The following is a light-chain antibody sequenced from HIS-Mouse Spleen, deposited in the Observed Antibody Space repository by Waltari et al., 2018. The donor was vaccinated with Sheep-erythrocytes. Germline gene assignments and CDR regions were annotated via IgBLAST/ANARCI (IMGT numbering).Light chain of an antibody. V-gene: IGLV2-23*01. Sequence: GSPGQSITISCTGTSSDVGSYNLVSWYQQHPGKAPKLMIYEGSKRPSGVSNRFSGFKSGNTASLTISGLQAEDEADYYCCSYAGSSTPWVFGGGTKLTVL. CDR1: SSDVGSYNL. CDR3: CSYAGSSTPWV. CDR2: EGS. J-gene: IGLJ3*02.